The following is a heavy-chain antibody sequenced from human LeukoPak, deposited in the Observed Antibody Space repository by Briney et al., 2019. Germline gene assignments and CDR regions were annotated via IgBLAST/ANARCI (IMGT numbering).Heavy chain of an antibody. Sequence: GGSLRLSCAASGFTFSSYEMNWVRQAPGKGLEWVSYIRSSGSIIYYADSVKGRFTISRDSAKNSLYLQMNSLRAEDTAVYYCARGDYYYDSSGYYGAFDIWGQGTMVTVSS. CDR2: IRSSGSII. V-gene: IGHV3-48*03. J-gene: IGHJ3*02. CDR3: ARGDYYYDSSGYYGAFDI. D-gene: IGHD3-22*01. CDR1: GFTFSSYE.